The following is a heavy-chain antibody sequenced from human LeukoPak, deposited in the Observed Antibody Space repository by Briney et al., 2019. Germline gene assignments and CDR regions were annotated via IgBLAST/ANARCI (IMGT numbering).Heavy chain of an antibody. J-gene: IGHJ5*02. Sequence: PSETLSLTCTVSGGSISSYYWSWIRQPPGKGLEWIGNIYYSGSTNYNPSLKSRVTISVDTSKNQFSLKLSSVTAADTAVYYCARDLGYCSTTSCYPWFDPWGQGTLVTVSS. CDR1: GGSISSYY. V-gene: IGHV4-59*01. CDR2: IYYSGST. D-gene: IGHD2-2*01. CDR3: ARDLGYCSTTSCYPWFDP.